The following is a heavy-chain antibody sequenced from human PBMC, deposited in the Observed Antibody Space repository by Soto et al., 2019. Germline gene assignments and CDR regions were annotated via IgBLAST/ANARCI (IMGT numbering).Heavy chain of an antibody. J-gene: IGHJ4*02. CDR3: ATYYDILTGYYKVDY. V-gene: IGHV1-69*02. CDR2: IIPILGIA. Sequence: QVQLVQSGAEVKKPGSSVKVSCKASGGTFSSYTISWVRQAPGQGLEWMGRIIPILGIANYAQKFQGRVTITEDKSTSTAYMELSSLRSEDTAVYYCATYYDILTGYYKVDYWGQGTLVTVSS. CDR1: GGTFSSYT. D-gene: IGHD3-9*01.